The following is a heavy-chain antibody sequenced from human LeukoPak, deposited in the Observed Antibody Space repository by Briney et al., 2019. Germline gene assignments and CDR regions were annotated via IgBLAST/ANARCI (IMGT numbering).Heavy chain of an antibody. D-gene: IGHD1-1*01. CDR3: AKGQLGNGAFLDY. Sequence: PGGSLRLSCAASGFTFSSYSMNWVRQAPGKGLEWVSYISSSSSTIYYADSVKGRFTISRDNSKNTLYLQMNSLRAEDTAVYYCAKGQLGNGAFLDYWGQGTLVTVSS. V-gene: IGHV3-48*01. CDR2: ISSSSSTI. CDR1: GFTFSSYS. J-gene: IGHJ4*02.